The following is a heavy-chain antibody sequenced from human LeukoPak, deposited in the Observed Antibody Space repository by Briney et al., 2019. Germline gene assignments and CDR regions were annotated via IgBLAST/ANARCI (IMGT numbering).Heavy chain of an antibody. Sequence: SETLSLTCAVYGGSFTGYYWSWIRQPPGKGLEWIGEIDHAGSTNYSPSPESRVTISPGTSKNQFSLKLTSVTAADTAMYYCARHRSFGVNYFEYWGQGTLVTVSS. V-gene: IGHV4-34*01. D-gene: IGHD3-10*01. J-gene: IGHJ4*02. CDR2: IDHAGST. CDR3: ARHRSFGVNYFEY. CDR1: GGSFTGYY.